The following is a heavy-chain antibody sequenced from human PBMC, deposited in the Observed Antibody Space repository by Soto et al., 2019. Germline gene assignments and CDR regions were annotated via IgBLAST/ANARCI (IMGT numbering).Heavy chain of an antibody. CDR1: GGSFSGYY. CDR3: ARGRAIYCSGGSCFSYYYYYYMDV. J-gene: IGHJ6*03. Sequence: QVQLQQWGAGLLKPSETLSLTCAVYGGSFSGYYWSWIRQPPGKGLEWIGEINHSGSTNYNPSLKRRVTISVDTSKNQFSLKLSSVTAADTAVYYCARGRAIYCSGGSCFSYYYYYYMDVWGKGTTVTVSS. CDR2: INHSGST. D-gene: IGHD2-15*01. V-gene: IGHV4-34*01.